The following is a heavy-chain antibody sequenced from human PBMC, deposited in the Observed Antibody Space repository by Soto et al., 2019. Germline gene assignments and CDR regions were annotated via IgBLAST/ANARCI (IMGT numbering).Heavy chain of an antibody. V-gene: IGHV4-59*01. CDR1: GGSISSYY. J-gene: IGHJ5*02. D-gene: IGHD2-15*01. CDR3: ARVPETRVAATRFDP. Sequence: SETLSLTCTVSGGSISSYYWSWIRQPPGKGLEWIGYIYYSGSTNYNPSLKSRVTISVDTSKNQFSLKLSPVTAADTAVYYCARVPETRVAATRFDPWGQGTLVTVSS. CDR2: IYYSGST.